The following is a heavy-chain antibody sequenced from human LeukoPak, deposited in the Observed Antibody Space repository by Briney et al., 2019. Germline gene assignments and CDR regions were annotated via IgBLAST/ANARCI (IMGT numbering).Heavy chain of an antibody. CDR1: AYTFTCYW. CDR2: IDPRDSFT. Sequence: GESLRISCKASAYTFTCYWISWVRHTPGKGLEWMARIDPRDSFTRYGPSFQGHVTISSDKSINTAYLHWSSLKASDTATYYCVRHYASGQDYWGQGTLVTVSS. D-gene: IGHD3-10*01. V-gene: IGHV5-10-1*01. J-gene: IGHJ4*02. CDR3: VRHYASGQDY.